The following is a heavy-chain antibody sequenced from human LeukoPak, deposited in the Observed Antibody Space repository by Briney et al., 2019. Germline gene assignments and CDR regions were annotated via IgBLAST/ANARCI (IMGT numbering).Heavy chain of an antibody. CDR2: FDPEDGET. J-gene: IGHJ1*01. D-gene: IGHD6-13*01. V-gene: IGHV1-24*01. CDR1: GFTLTELS. CDR3: ATQQLVRFVLRFQH. Sequence: ASVKVSCKVSGFTLTELSVHWVRKAPGKGLEWMGRFDPEDGETIYAQKFQGRVTMTEDTSTNTAYMELSNLRSEDTAVYYCATQQLVRFVLRFQHWGQGTLVAVSS.